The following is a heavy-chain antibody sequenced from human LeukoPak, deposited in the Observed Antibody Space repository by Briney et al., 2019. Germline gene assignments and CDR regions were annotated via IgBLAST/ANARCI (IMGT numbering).Heavy chain of an antibody. V-gene: IGHV1-2*02. CDR1: VYSFTDYY. CDR2: INPNSGGT. D-gene: IGHD2-21*01. Sequence: GASVKVSCKTSVYSFTDYYMHWVRQAPGQGLEWMGWINPNSGGTSSAQKSQGRVTMTRDTSISTVYMEVSWLTSDDTAIYYCARADRLHGGPYLIGPWGQGTLVTVSS. J-gene: IGHJ5*02. CDR3: ARADRLHGGPYLIGP.